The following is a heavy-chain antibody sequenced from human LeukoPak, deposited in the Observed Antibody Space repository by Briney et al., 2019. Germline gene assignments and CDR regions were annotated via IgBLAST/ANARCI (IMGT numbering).Heavy chain of an antibody. CDR2: IYYSGST. J-gene: IGHJ6*03. CDR3: ARFSPPDYYDYCYMDV. V-gene: IGHV4-61*05. CDR1: GGSISTSRYY. Sequence: PSEPLSLTCPLSGGSISTSRYYWGWLRQPPGKGLEWVGYIYYSGSTNYNPSLKSRATISVDTSKNQFSLRLSSVTAADTAVYYCARFSPPDYYDYCYMDVWGKGTTVTVSS.